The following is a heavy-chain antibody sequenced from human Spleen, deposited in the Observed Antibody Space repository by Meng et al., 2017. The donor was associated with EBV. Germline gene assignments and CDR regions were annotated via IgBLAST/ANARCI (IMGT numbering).Heavy chain of an antibody. V-gene: IGHV4-30-2*05. Sequence: LEPEGCGPGLGKPSQALSLTLPVSGGSITSESYSWTWIRQPPGKGLEWFGYIYHSGSAYYNPSLNSRVTMSVDKSKNQFSLKLSSVTAADTAVYFCARAEWSAPYYFDYWGQGTLVTVSS. CDR3: ARAEWSAPYYFDY. CDR2: IYHSGSA. CDR1: GGSITSESYS. D-gene: IGHD3-3*01. J-gene: IGHJ4*02.